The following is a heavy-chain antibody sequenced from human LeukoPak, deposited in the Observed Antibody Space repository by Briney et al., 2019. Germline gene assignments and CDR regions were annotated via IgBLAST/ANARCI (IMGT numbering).Heavy chain of an antibody. CDR1: GFTFSSYS. CDR2: ISSSSSYI. CDR3: ASAHRNRITMVRGVNFDY. Sequence: AGGSLRLSCAASGFTFSSYSMNWVRKAPGKGLEWVSSISSSSSYIYYADSVKGRFTISRDNAKNSLYLQMNSLRDEDTAVYYCASAHRNRITMVRGVNFDYWGQGTLVTVSS. D-gene: IGHD3-10*01. V-gene: IGHV3-21*01. J-gene: IGHJ4*02.